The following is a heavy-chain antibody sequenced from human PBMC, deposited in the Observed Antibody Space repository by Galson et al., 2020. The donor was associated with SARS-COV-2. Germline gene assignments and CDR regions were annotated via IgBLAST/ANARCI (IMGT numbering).Heavy chain of an antibody. D-gene: IGHD1-26*01. Sequence: ASVKVSCKASGYTFTSYGISWVRQTPGQGLEWMGWISAYNGNTNYAQKLQGRVTMTTDTSTSTAYMELRSLRSDDTAVYYCARDSVEGVGATGKRALDIWGQGTMVTVSS. V-gene: IGHV1-18*01. CDR1: GYTFTSYG. CDR2: ISAYNGNT. CDR3: ARDSVEGVGATGKRALDI. J-gene: IGHJ3*02.